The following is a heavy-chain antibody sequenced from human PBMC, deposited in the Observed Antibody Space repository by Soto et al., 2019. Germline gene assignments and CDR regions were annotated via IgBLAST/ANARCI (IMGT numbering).Heavy chain of an antibody. V-gene: IGHV3-23*01. CDR2: ITGSGGGT. CDR3: AKRPLTAAGFDY. D-gene: IGHD6-13*01. CDR1: GFTFSNYA. Sequence: GGSLRLSCAASGFTFSNYAMTWVRQAPGKGLEWVSVITGSGGGTYFVDSVKGRFTISRDNSKNTAYLQMNSLRAEDTAVYYCAKRPLTAAGFDYWGQGNLVTVSS. J-gene: IGHJ4*02.